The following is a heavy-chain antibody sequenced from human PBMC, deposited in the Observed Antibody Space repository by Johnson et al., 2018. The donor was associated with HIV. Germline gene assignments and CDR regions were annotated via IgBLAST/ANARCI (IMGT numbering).Heavy chain of an antibody. CDR1: GFTFSSYG. CDR2: IWYDGSSK. V-gene: IGHV3-33*06. D-gene: IGHD2-21*01. Sequence: QMQLVESGGGVVQPGRSLRLSCAASGFTFSSYGMHWVRQAPGKGLEWVAVIWYDGSSKYYADSVKGRFTISRDNSKNTLYLHMNTLRAEDTAVYYCAKRLCGGDCYLDAFDIWGQGTMVTVSS. CDR3: AKRLCGGDCYLDAFDI. J-gene: IGHJ3*02.